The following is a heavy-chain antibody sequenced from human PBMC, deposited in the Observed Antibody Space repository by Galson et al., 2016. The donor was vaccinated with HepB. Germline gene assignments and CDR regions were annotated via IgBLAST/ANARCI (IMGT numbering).Heavy chain of an antibody. V-gene: IGHV1-2*05. CDR2: INPNNGDT. D-gene: IGHD3-16*01. CDR1: GYTFTAYY. Sequence: SVKVSCKASGYTFTAYYIHWVRQAPGQGLEWMGRINPNNGDTNYAQKFQGRVSVTRDTSIRTAYMELSRLRFDDTVVYYCARGGPGVYDYPDYWGQGTLVTVSS. J-gene: IGHJ4*02. CDR3: ARGGPGVYDYPDY.